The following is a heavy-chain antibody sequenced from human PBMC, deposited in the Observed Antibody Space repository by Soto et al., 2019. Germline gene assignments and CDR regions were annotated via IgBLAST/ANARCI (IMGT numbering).Heavy chain of an antibody. D-gene: IGHD5-12*01. Sequence: QVQLVQSGAEVKKPGASVKVSCKASGYTFTSYGISWVRQAPGQGLEWMGWISAYNGNTNYAQKRQGRVTMTTEASKSTAYKELRSLGSDYTAVYYCAINNSYESDSWGPGTLVTVAS. CDR2: ISAYNGNT. CDR3: AINNSYESDS. V-gene: IGHV1-18*01. CDR1: GYTFTSYG. J-gene: IGHJ4*02.